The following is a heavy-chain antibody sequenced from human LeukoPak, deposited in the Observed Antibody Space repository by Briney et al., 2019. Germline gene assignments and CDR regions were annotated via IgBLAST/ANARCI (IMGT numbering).Heavy chain of an antibody. D-gene: IGHD4-17*01. CDR2: FYYSGST. V-gene: IGHV4-59*01. CDR3: ARTAVGGTVTG. J-gene: IGHJ4*02. Sequence: SETLSLTCTVSGGSISSYFWSWIRQPPGKGLEWIGYFYYSGSTNYNPSLKSRVIISVDTSKNQFSLKLSSVTAADTAMYYCARTAVGGTVTGWGQGTLVTVSS. CDR1: GGSISSYF.